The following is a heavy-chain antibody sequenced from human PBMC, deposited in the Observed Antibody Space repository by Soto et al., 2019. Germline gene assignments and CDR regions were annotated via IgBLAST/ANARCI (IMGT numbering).Heavy chain of an antibody. CDR2: IIPIFGTA. CDR1: GGTFSSYA. V-gene: IGHV1-69*13. Sequence: ASVKVSCKASGGTFSSYAISWVRQAPGQGLEWMGGIIPIFGTANYAQKFQGRVTITADESTSTAYMELSSLRSEDTAVYYCARSGYDFWSGYSEGYGMDVWGQGTTVTVSS. CDR3: ARSGYDFWSGYSEGYGMDV. J-gene: IGHJ6*02. D-gene: IGHD3-3*01.